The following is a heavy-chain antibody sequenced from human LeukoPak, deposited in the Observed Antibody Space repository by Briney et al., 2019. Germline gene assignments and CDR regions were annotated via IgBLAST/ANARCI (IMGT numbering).Heavy chain of an antibody. D-gene: IGHD3-22*01. V-gene: IGHV3-23*01. Sequence: GGSLRLSCAASGFTFSSYAMSWVRQAPGKGLEWVSAISGSGVSTYYADSVKGRFTIPRDNSKNTLYLQMNSLRAEDTAVYYCAKGRYYYDSSDAFDIWGQGTMVTVSS. CDR1: GFTFSSYA. CDR2: ISGSGVST. CDR3: AKGRYYYDSSDAFDI. J-gene: IGHJ3*02.